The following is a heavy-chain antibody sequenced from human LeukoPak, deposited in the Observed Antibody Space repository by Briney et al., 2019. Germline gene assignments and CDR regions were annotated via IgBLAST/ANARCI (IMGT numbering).Heavy chain of an antibody. Sequence: GGSLRLSCAASGFTFSSYAMHWVRQAPGKGLEWVAVISYDGSNKYYADSVEGRFTISRDNSKNTLYLQMNSLRAEDTAVYYCARVKREWLPQGGTFDYWGQGTLVTVSS. CDR3: ARVKREWLPQGGTFDY. CDR2: ISYDGSNK. V-gene: IGHV3-30-3*01. D-gene: IGHD6-19*01. CDR1: GFTFSSYA. J-gene: IGHJ4*02.